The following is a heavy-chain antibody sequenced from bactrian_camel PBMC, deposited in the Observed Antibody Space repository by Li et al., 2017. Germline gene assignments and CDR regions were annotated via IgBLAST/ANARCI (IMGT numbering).Heavy chain of an antibody. J-gene: IGHJ4*01. CDR2: IDNDGTIT. CDR1: GYTFTRSC. Sequence: VQLVESGGGSVQAGGSLRLSCVVSGYTFTRSCMGWFRQQAPGKARESLAVIDNDGTITYADSVKGRFTISKDNAKNTLYLQMNSLKPEDTAMYYCAADRGKTITAVRFGCGIWGGEYNDWGQVTQVTVS. CDR3: AADRGKTITAVRFGCGIWGGEYND. V-gene: IGHV3S31*01. D-gene: IGHD3*01.